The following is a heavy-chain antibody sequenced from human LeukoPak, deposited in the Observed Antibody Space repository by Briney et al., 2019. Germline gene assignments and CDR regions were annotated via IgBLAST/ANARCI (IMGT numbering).Heavy chain of an antibody. CDR2: ISGSGDAT. CDR1: GFTFSNYA. CDR3: AKCSGGSCYAPGAFDY. D-gene: IGHD2-15*01. Sequence: QPGGSLRLSCAASGFTFSNYAMSWVRQAPGKGLEWVSGISGSGDATWYADSVKGRFTISRDNSKNTVNLQMNSLRPEDTAVYYCAKCSGGSCYAPGAFDYWGQGTLVTISS. V-gene: IGHV3-23*01. J-gene: IGHJ4*02.